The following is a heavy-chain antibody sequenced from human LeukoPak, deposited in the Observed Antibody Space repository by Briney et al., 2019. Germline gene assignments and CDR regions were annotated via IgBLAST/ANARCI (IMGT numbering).Heavy chain of an antibody. CDR2: INHSGST. D-gene: IGHD3-22*01. V-gene: IGHV4-34*01. CDR1: GGSFSGYY. CDR3: ARATYYYDSSGYYYPFDY. J-gene: IGHJ4*02. Sequence: SETLSLTCAVYGGSFSGYYWSWIRQPPGKGLEWIGEINHSGSTYYNPSLKSRVTISVDTSKNQFSLKLSSVTAADTAVYYCARATYYYDSSGYYYPFDYWGQGTLVTVSS.